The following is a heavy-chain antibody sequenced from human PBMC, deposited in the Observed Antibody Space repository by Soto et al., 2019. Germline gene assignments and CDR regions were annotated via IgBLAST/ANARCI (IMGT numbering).Heavy chain of an antibody. CDR3: AGSLGGSSWNDY. CDR1: GYTFTSYA. CDR2: INAGNGNT. Sequence: ASVKVSCKASGYTFTSYAMHWVGQAPGQRLEWMGWINAGNGNTKYSQKFQGRVTITRDTSASTAYMELSSLRSEDTAVYYCAGSLGGSSWNDYWGQGTLVTVSS. V-gene: IGHV1-3*01. D-gene: IGHD6-13*01. J-gene: IGHJ4*02.